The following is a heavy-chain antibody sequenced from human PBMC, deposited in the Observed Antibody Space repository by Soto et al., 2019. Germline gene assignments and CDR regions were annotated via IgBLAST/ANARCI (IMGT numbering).Heavy chain of an antibody. CDR2: IYPGDSDT. V-gene: IGHV5-51*01. CDR3: AGFLEWLFLGAFDI. J-gene: IGHJ3*02. D-gene: IGHD3-3*01. Sequence: PGESLKISCKGSGYIFTSYWICCFRQMPGKVLEWMGIIYPGDSDTRYSPSFQGQVTISADKSISTAYLQWSSLKASDTAMYYCAGFLEWLFLGAFDIWGQGTMVTVSS. CDR1: GYIFTSYW.